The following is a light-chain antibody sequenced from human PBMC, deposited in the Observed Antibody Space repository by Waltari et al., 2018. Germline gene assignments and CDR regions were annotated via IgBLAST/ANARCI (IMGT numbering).Light chain of an antibody. CDR2: QDT. CDR1: ILGNKY. J-gene: IGLJ3*02. V-gene: IGLV3-1*01. CDR3: QALGTGDWV. Sequence: SYELTQPPSVSVSPGQTASITCSGDILGNKYASWYQQKPGQSPLLVIYQDTNRPSGVPGRFSGSKSGNAATLTISGTQAMDEADYYCQALGTGDWVFGGGTKLTVL.